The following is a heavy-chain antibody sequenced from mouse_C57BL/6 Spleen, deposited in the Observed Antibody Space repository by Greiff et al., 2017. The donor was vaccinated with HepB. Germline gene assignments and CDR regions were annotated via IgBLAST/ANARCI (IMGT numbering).Heavy chain of an antibody. J-gene: IGHJ1*03. CDR3: AHYSNYDWYFDV. CDR1: GYTFTSYW. Sequence: QVQLQQPGAELVMPGASVKLSCKASGYTFTSYWITWVKQRPGQGLEWIGDIYPGSGSTNYNEKFKSKATLTVDTSSSTAYMQLSSLTSEDSAVYYCAHYSNYDWYFDVWGTGTTVTVSS. V-gene: IGHV1-55*01. CDR2: IYPGSGST. D-gene: IGHD2-5*01.